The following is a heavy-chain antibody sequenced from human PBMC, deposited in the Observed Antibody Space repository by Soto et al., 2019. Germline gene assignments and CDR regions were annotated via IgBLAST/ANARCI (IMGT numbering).Heavy chain of an antibody. CDR2: ISGSGGST. V-gene: IGHV3-23*01. J-gene: IGHJ3*02. D-gene: IGHD4-17*01. CDR3: ARNSDSPYYRDLPDAFDI. CDR1: GFTFSSYA. Sequence: PGGSLSLSCAASGFTFSSYAMSWVRQAPGKGLEWVSAISGSGGSTYYADSVKGRFTISRDNSKNTLYLQMNSLRAEDTAVYYCARNSDSPYYRDLPDAFDIWGQGTMVTVSS.